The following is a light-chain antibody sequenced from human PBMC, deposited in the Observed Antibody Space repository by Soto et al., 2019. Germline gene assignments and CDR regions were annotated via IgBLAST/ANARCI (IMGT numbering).Light chain of an antibody. CDR2: EVN. CDR3: NSYTTSSTYI. J-gene: IGLJ1*01. V-gene: IGLV2-18*02. Sequence: QSALTQPLSVSGFPGQSVTISCTGTSRDVGSFNGVSWYQQPPGTAPKLMIYEVNNRPSGVPDRFSGSKSGNTASLTISGLQAEDEADYYCNSYTTSSTYIFGTATKVTVL. CDR1: SRDVGSFNG.